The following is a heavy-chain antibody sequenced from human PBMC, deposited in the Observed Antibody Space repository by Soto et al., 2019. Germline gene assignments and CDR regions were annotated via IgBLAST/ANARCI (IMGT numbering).Heavy chain of an antibody. J-gene: IGHJ5*02. CDR3: ARDYYDSSGYIVHGPHNWFDP. CDR2: XXXXXXXX. D-gene: IGHD3-22*01. V-gene: IGHV1-18*01. CDR1: GYTFTSYG. Sequence: ASVKVSCKASGYTFTSYGISWVRQAPGQGLXXXGWXXXXXXXXXXXXXXXXXXXXTTDTSTSTAYMELRSLRSDDTAVYYCARDYYDSSGYIVHGPHNWFDPWGQGTLVTVSS.